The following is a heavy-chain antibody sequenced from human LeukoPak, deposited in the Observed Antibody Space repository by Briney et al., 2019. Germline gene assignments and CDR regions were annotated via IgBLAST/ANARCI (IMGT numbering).Heavy chain of an antibody. J-gene: IGHJ5*02. CDR2: IYYSGST. CDR3: AREECYYDSSGRHNWFDP. CDR1: GGSISSGDYS. D-gene: IGHD3-22*01. V-gene: IGHV4-30-4*01. Sequence: SETLSLTCTVSGGSISSGDYSWSWIRQPPGKGLEWIGYIYYSGSTYYNPSLKSRVTISVDTSKNQFSLKLSSVTAADTAVYYCAREECYYDSSGRHNWFDPWGQGTLVTVSS.